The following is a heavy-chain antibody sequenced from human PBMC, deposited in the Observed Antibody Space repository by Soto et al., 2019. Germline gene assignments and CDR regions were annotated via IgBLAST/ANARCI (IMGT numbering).Heavy chain of an antibody. Sequence: PSETLSLTCTVSGGSISSGDYYWSWIRQPPGKGLEWIGYIYYSGSTYYNPSLKSRVTISVDTSKNQFSLKLSSVTAADTAVYYCARDRGTEGYGQYYYYYYGMDVWGQGTTVTVSS. CDR1: GGSISSGDYY. V-gene: IGHV4-30-4*01. J-gene: IGHJ6*02. D-gene: IGHD5-18*01. CDR2: IYYSGST. CDR3: ARDRGTEGYGQYYYYYYGMDV.